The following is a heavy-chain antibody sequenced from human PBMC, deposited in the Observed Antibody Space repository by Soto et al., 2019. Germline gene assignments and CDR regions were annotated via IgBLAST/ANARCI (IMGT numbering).Heavy chain of an antibody. CDR3: ARLPGYDFWSGYEWFDP. D-gene: IGHD3-3*01. CDR2: IIPIFGTA. J-gene: IGHJ5*02. V-gene: IGHV1-69*01. Sequence: GXSVKVSSNASGGTLSSYAISLVRHSPGQGLEWMGGIIPIFGTANYAQKFQGRVTITADESTSTAYMELSSLRSEETAVYYCARLPGYDFWSGYEWFDPWGQGTLVTVSS. CDR1: GGTLSSYA.